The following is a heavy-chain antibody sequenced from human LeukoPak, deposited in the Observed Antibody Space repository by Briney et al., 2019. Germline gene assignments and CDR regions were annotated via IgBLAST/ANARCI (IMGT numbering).Heavy chain of an antibody. D-gene: IGHD2-8*01. CDR3: AKDQLGYCTNGLCYTKESPFDV. CDR1: GFTFSDYG. V-gene: IGHV3-23*01. CDR2: ICGDCGNT. J-gene: IGHJ3*01. Sequence: PGGSLRLSCAASGFTFSDYGMSWVRQIPGKGLEWVSTICGDCGNTHYADSVKGRFTISRDSSKNTLYLQLNSLRAEDTAVYYCAKDQLGYCTNGLCYTKESPFDVWGQGTMVTVSS.